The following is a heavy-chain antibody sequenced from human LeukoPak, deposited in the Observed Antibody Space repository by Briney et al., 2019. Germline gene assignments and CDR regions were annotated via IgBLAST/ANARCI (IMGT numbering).Heavy chain of an antibody. CDR2: IYYSGST. Sequence: SQTLSLTCTVSGGSISSGGYYWSWIRQHPGKGLEWIGYIYYSGSTYYNPSLKSRVTISVDTSKNQFSLKLSSVTAADTAVYYCARVGIFGVYFDYWGQGTLVTVSS. CDR1: GGSISSGGYY. CDR3: ARVGIFGVYFDY. V-gene: IGHV4-31*03. D-gene: IGHD3-3*01. J-gene: IGHJ4*02.